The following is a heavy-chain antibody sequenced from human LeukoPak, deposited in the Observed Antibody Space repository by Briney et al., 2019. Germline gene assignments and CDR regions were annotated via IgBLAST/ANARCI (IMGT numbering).Heavy chain of an antibody. CDR2: IIPIFGTA. CDR3: ARDRGYYDSSGYPDFDY. J-gene: IGHJ4*02. V-gene: IGHV1-69*01. CDR1: GGTFSSYA. D-gene: IGHD3-22*01. Sequence: GSSVKVSCKASGGTFSSYAISWVRQAPGQGLEWMGGIIPIFGTANYAQKFQGRVTITADESTSTAYMELSSLRSEDTAVYYCARDRGYYDSSGYPDFDYWGQGTLVTVPS.